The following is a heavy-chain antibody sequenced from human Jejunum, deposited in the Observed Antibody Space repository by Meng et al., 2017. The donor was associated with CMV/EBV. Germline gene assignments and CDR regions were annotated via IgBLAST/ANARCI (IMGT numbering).Heavy chain of an antibody. CDR1: AFTFSTDS. CDR2: ITDSADTT. CDR3: AKVDCGSAVCRRSDY. V-gene: IGHV3-23*01. D-gene: IGHD2-21*01. Sequence: SAFTFSTDSVSWVRQDPGKGPEWVSPITDSADTTTDEDSGRGRFTISRDNSKNTLYLQMNSLRAEDTAVYYCAKVDCGSAVCRRSDYWGQGTLVTVSS. J-gene: IGHJ4*02.